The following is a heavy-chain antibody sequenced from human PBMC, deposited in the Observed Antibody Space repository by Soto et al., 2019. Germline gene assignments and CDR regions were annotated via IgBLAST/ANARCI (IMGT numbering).Heavy chain of an antibody. D-gene: IGHD7-27*01. CDR3: ARGPSGDKIDY. V-gene: IGHV4-59*08. CDR1: GGSISSYY. Sequence: SETLSLTCTVSGGSISSYYWSWIRQPPGKGLEWIGYIYYSGSTNYNPSLKSRVTISVDTSKTQFSLKLSSVSAADTAVYYCARGPSGDKIDYWGQGIQVTVSS. J-gene: IGHJ4*02. CDR2: IYYSGST.